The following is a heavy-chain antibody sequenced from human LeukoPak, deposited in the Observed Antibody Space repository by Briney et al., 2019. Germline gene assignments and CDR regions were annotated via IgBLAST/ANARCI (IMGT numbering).Heavy chain of an antibody. V-gene: IGHV3-48*03. CDR2: ISSSGSTM. CDR1: GFTFSSYE. D-gene: IGHD3-16*01. J-gene: IGHJ4*02. Sequence: GGSLRLSCAASGFTFSSYEMNWVRQAPGKGLEWVSYISSSGSTMYYADSVKGRFTISRDNTKNLLYLEMNSLRAEDTAMYYCVRDVGAVRGEVYFDYWGQGTLVTVSS. CDR3: VRDVGAVRGEVYFDY.